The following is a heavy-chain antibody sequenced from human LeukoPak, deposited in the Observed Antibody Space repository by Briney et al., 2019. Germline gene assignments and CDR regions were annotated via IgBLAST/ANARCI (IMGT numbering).Heavy chain of an antibody. CDR1: GGSISNGGYS. D-gene: IGHD6-19*01. CDR3: ARASSGWYGLFDQ. J-gene: IGHJ4*02. Sequence: PSQTLSLTCAVSGGSISNGGYSWSWIRQPPGRGLEWIGLIYHSGSTNYNPSLKSRVTISVDTSKNQFSLKLSSVTAADTAVYYCARASSGWYGLFDQWGQGTLVTVSS. V-gene: IGHV4-30-2*01. CDR2: IYHSGST.